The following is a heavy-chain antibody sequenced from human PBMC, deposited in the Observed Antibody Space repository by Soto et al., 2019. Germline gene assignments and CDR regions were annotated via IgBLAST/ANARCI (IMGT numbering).Heavy chain of an antibody. V-gene: IGHV1-69*13. CDR1: GGTFSSYA. CDR3: ARTGLWQDYYYYYGMDV. J-gene: IGHJ6*02. CDR2: IIPIFGTA. D-gene: IGHD3-16*01. Sequence: SVKVSCKASGGTFSSYAISWVRQAPGQGLEWMGGIIPIFGTANYAQKFQGRVTITADESTSTAYMELSSLRSEDTAVYYCARTGLWQDYYYYYGMDVWGQGTTVTVSS.